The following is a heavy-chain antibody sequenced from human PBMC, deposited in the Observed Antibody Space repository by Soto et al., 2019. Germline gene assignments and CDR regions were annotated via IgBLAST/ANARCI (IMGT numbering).Heavy chain of an antibody. CDR2: ISYDGSNK. J-gene: IGHJ4*02. D-gene: IGHD6-19*01. CDR3: AKDRDSSGWYGDEYYFDY. Sequence: GGSLRLSCAASGFTFSSYGMHWVRQAPGKGLEWVAVISYDGSNKYYADSVKGRFTISRDNSKNTLYLQMNSLRAEDTAVYYCAKDRDSSGWYGDEYYFDYWGQGTLVTVSS. CDR1: GFTFSSYG. V-gene: IGHV3-30*18.